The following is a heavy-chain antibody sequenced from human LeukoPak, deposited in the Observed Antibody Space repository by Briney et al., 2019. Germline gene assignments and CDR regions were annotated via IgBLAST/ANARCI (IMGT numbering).Heavy chain of an antibody. V-gene: IGHV4-39*01. CDR3: ARVHRRGGYNRALDP. CDR2: IYYSGTT. D-gene: IGHD5-24*01. J-gene: IGHJ5*02. CDR1: GDSISSSEYY. Sequence: SETLSLTCTVAGDSISSSEYYWGWIRQPPGKGLKYIGVIYYSGTTFYSPSLASRVTMSVDTSKDQFSLRLSSVTAADTAVYYCARVHRRGGYNRALDPWGQGTPVTVSS.